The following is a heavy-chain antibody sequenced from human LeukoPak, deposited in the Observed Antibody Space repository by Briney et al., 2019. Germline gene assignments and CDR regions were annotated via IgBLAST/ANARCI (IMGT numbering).Heavy chain of an antibody. CDR1: GGSFSGYY. Sequence: SETLSLTCAVYGGSFSGYYWSWIRQPPGKGLEWIGEINHSGSTNYNPSLKSRVTISVDTSKNQFSLKLSSVTAADTAVYYCARDASYDFWSGIDAFDIWGQGTMVTVSS. CDR3: ARDASYDFWSGIDAFDI. D-gene: IGHD3-3*01. J-gene: IGHJ3*02. V-gene: IGHV4-34*01. CDR2: INHSGST.